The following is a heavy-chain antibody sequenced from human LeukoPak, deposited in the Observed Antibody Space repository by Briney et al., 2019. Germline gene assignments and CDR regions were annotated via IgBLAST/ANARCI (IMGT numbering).Heavy chain of an antibody. D-gene: IGHD5-24*01. CDR2: ISGSGGST. CDR1: GFTFSSYA. CDR3: AKAAQRWLQLPSYYFDY. Sequence: GGSLRLSCAASGFTFSSYAMGWVRQAPGKGLEWVSAISGSGGSTYYADSVKGRFTISRDNSKNTLYLQMNSLRAEDTAVYYCAKAAQRWLQLPSYYFDYWGQGTLVTVSS. V-gene: IGHV3-23*01. J-gene: IGHJ4*02.